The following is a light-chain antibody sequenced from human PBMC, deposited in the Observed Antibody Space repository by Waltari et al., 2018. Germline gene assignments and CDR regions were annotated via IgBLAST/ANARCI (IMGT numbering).Light chain of an antibody. Sequence: SYELTQAPSLSVSPGQTASITCSGEKLGDKYASWYQQKPGQSPLLVIYQDNKRPSGIPERISGSNSVNTATLTISDTQASDEGDYYCQAWDRGTVVFGGGTKLTVL. CDR2: QDN. J-gene: IGLJ2*01. CDR1: KLGDKY. V-gene: IGLV3-1*01. CDR3: QAWDRGTVV.